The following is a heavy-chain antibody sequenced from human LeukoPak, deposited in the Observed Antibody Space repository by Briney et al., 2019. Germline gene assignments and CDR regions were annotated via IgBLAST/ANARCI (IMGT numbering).Heavy chain of an antibody. CDR3: ARDTGSGWFRKTDY. D-gene: IGHD6-19*01. CDR2: IISDGSSA. V-gene: IGHV3-74*01. J-gene: IGHJ4*02. Sequence: PGGSLRLSCVASGFTFSSYWMHWVRQGPGKGLVWVSRIISDGSSATYADSVKGRFTVSRDNAKNTMYLQMNSLRAEDTAVYYCARDTGSGWFRKTDYWGQGTLVTVSS. CDR1: GFTFSSYW.